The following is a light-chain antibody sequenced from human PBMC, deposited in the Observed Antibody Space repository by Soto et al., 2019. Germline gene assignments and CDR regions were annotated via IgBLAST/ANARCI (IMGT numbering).Light chain of an antibody. CDR2: EVT. CDR1: SSDVGGYNF. J-gene: IGLJ3*02. V-gene: IGLV2-8*01. Sequence: QSALTQSPSASGSPGQSVTISCTGTSSDVGGYNFVSWYQQHPGKAPKLMIYEVTKRPSGVPDRFSGSKSGNTASLTVSGLQAEDEADYYCTSYAVSSNLLFGGGTKLTVL. CDR3: TSYAVSSNLL.